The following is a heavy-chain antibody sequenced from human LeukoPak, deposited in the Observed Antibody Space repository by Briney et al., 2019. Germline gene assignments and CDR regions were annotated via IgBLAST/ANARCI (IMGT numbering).Heavy chain of an antibody. CDR1: GFTFTNVW. CDR3: TTGIDYGGGY. CDR2: IKNKDEGEKT. D-gene: IGHD3-16*01. Sequence: GGSLRLSCAVSGFTFTNVWMNWVRQAPGKGLEWVGRIKNKDEGEKTDYAAPVKGRFTISRDDSKATLFLQMNSLKMEDTAIYYCTTGIDYGGGYWGQGTLVSVSS. V-gene: IGHV3-15*07. J-gene: IGHJ4*02.